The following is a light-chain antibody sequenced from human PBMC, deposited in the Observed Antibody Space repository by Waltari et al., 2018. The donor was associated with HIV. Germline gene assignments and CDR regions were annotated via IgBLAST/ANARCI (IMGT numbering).Light chain of an antibody. CDR1: RTVYFNSNNQNY. J-gene: IGKJ4*01. Sequence: DIVMTQSPDSLPVSLGERATMNCRSSRTVYFNSNNQNYLAWDQQKPGQSPKVLIYWASTRASGVPGRFSGSGSGTDFNLTISSLQADDVAVYYCQQYYTIESTFGGGTKVEIK. CDR3: QQYYTIEST. CDR2: WAS. V-gene: IGKV4-1*01.